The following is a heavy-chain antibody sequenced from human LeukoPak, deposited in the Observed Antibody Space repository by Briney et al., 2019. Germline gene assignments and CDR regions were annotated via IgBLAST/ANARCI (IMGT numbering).Heavy chain of an antibody. CDR1: GFSVSSNY. V-gene: IGHV3-53*01. Sequence: GGSLRLSCGASGFSVSSNYMSWVRQAPGKGLEWVSVIFSGGSTYYADSVKGRFTISRDNSKNTLYLQMNSLRAEDTAIYHCARVHPDYGDYGWFDPWGQGTLVTVSS. CDR2: IFSGGST. D-gene: IGHD4-17*01. CDR3: ARVHPDYGDYGWFDP. J-gene: IGHJ5*02.